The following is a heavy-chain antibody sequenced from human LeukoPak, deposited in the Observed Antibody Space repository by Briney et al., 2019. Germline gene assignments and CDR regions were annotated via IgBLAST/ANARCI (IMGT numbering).Heavy chain of an antibody. CDR1: GGSFSGYY. V-gene: IGHV4-59*10. CDR2: IYSSGNT. J-gene: IGHJ4*02. CDR3: ARGGTVVTKDIFDY. Sequence: PSETLSLTCAVYGGSFSGYYWSWIRQPAGKGLEWIGRIYSSGNTNYNPSLKSRVTMSVDTSKNQFSLKLSSVTAADTAVYYCARGGTVVTKDIFDYWGQGTLVTVSS. D-gene: IGHD4-23*01.